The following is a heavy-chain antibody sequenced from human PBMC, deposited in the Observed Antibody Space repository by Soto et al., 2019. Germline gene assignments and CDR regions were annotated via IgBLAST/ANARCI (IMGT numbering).Heavy chain of an antibody. CDR1: GFSLSTRGVG. V-gene: IGHV2-5*02. D-gene: IGHD3-10*01. Sequence: QITLKESGPTLVKPTQTLTLTCTFSGFSLSTRGVGVGWIRQPPGKALEWLAVIYWVDDKRYSPSLQSRLTITKDTSKNHVVLTMTNMDPVDTATYCCARRIYGAYPTDYWGQGTLVTVSS. J-gene: IGHJ4*02. CDR2: IYWVDDK. CDR3: ARRIYGAYPTDY.